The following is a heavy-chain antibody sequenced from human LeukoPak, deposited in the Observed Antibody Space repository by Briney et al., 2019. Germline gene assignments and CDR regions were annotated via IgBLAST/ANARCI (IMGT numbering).Heavy chain of an antibody. D-gene: IGHD3-22*01. CDR3: ARDRGNYYDSSGYYYFDY. Sequence: PSETLSLTCGVSGDSITSDYYWGWIRQPPGKGLEWIGSIYHSGTTYYNPSLKSRVSKSVDTSKNQFSLTLTSVTAADTAVYYCARDRGNYYDSSGYYYFDYWGQGTLVTVSS. CDR1: GDSITSDYY. J-gene: IGHJ4*02. CDR2: IYHSGTT. V-gene: IGHV4-38-2*02.